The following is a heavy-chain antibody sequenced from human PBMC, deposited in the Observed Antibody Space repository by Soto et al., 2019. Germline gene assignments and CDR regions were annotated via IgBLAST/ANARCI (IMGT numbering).Heavy chain of an antibody. Sequence: QVPLVESGGGVVQPGRSLRLSCAASGFTFSSYGMHWVRQAPGEGPEWVAIIWSDGSNKYYADSVKGRFTISRDNSKNTLYLQMNSLRAEDTAVYYCARRGSGTYAFDMWGQGTMVTVSS. D-gene: IGHD3-10*01. CDR1: GFTFSSYG. J-gene: IGHJ3*02. CDR2: IWSDGSNK. V-gene: IGHV3-33*01. CDR3: ARRGSGTYAFDM.